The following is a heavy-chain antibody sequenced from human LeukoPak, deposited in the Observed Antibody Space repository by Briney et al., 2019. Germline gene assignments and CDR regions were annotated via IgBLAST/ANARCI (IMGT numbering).Heavy chain of an antibody. Sequence: SETLSLTCTVSGGSIINYSWSWIRPPPGKGLEWIGYIYSSGSTNYNPSLKSRVTISVDTSKNQFSLKLSSVTAADTAVYYCARLTYTSGNFDYWGQGTLVTVSS. CDR3: ARLTYTSGNFDY. CDR1: GGSIINYS. V-gene: IGHV4-59*01. CDR2: IYSSGST. D-gene: IGHD6-19*01. J-gene: IGHJ4*02.